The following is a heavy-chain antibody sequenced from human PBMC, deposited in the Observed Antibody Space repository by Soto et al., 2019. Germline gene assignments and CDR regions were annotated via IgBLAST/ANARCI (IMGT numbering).Heavy chain of an antibody. J-gene: IGHJ4*02. CDR1: GGSTSSSSYY. Sequence: SETLSLTCTVSGGSTSSSSYYWGWIRQPPGKGLEWIGSIYYSGSTYYNPSLKSRVTISVDTSKNQFSLKLSSVTAADTAVYYCASRLVTYFDYWGQGTLVTVSS. V-gene: IGHV4-39*01. D-gene: IGHD2-21*02. CDR2: IYYSGST. CDR3: ASRLVTYFDY.